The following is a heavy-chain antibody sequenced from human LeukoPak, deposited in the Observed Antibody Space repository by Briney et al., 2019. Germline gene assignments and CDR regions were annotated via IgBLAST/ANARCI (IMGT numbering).Heavy chain of an antibody. V-gene: IGHV3-30*01. J-gene: IGHJ4*01. CDR1: GFTFSSYA. D-gene: IGHD3-22*01. CDR2: ISYDGSNK. CDR3: ARDYYDSSGYLDY. Sequence: GGSLRLSCAASGFTFSSYAMHWVRQAPGKGLEWVAVISYDGSNKYYADSVKGRFTISRDNSKNTLYLQMNSLRAEDTAVYYCARDYYDSSGYLDYWGHGTLVTVSS.